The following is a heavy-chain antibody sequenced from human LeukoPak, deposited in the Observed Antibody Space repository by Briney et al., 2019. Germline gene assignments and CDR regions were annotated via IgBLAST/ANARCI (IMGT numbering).Heavy chain of an antibody. CDR1: GGSFSGYY. CDR3: ATRGAESYYYGMDV. Sequence: SETLSLTCAVYGGSFSGYYWSWIRQPPGKGLEWIGEINHSGSTNYNPSLKSRVTISVDTSKNQFSLKLSSVTAADTAVYYCATRGAESYYYGMDVWGQGTTVTVSS. V-gene: IGHV4-34*01. J-gene: IGHJ6*02. CDR2: INHSGST.